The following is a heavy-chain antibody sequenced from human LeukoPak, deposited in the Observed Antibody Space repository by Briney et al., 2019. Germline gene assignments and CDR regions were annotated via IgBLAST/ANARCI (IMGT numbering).Heavy chain of an antibody. J-gene: IGHJ5*02. Sequence: GGSLGLSCAASGFTFSSYAMSWVRQAPGKGLEWVSGISASGNSTYYADSVKGRFTISRDNSKNTLYLRMNSLRAEDTALYYCARLPNYTTGWLNWFDPWGQGTLVTVST. D-gene: IGHD6-19*01. CDR2: ISASGNST. CDR1: GFTFSSYA. V-gene: IGHV3-23*01. CDR3: ARLPNYTTGWLNWFDP.